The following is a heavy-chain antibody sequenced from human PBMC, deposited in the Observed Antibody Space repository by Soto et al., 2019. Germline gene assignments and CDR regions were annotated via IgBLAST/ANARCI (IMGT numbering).Heavy chain of an antibody. CDR2: ISDSGGTT. D-gene: IGHD6-25*01. J-gene: IGHJ3*02. Sequence: EVQLLESGGGLVQPGGSLRLSCTASGFTFNNYARNWVGQAPGKGLEWVSVISDSGGTTYYVDSVKGRFTISRDNSKNTLYLQMNSLRDEDTAVYFCAKCNLAAVVRGAFHIWGQGTMVTVSS. V-gene: IGHV3-23*01. CDR3: AKCNLAAVVRGAFHI. CDR1: GFTFNNYA.